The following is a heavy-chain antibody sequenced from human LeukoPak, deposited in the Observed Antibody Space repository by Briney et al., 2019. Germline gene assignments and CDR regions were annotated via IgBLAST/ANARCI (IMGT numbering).Heavy chain of an antibody. D-gene: IGHD2-15*01. Sequence: ASVKVSCKATGYTFTSYGISWVRQAPGQGVEGMGWVSTYADNINYVQKFQGRVTMTTDTSTSTAYMELRSLRSDDTAIYYCARDCIGCHGFDYWGQGTLVTVSS. CDR2: VSTYADNI. J-gene: IGHJ4*02. CDR1: GYTFTSYG. CDR3: ARDCIGCHGFDY. V-gene: IGHV1-18*01.